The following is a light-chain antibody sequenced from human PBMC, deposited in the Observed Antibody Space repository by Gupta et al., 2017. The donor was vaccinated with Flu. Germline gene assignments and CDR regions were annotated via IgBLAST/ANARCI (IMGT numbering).Light chain of an antibody. J-gene: IGKJ2*01. CDR3: QHYSRYSTMYT. CDR2: GAS. CDR1: QSGTSSY. V-gene: IGKV3-20*01. Sequence: LSLSTGERDTRSCRASQSGTSSYLAWYKQKPCQPPRLLIYGASIRAKGSTDRCSGSGVGTECNLTISRREPEDFAVYYCQHYSRYSTMYTFGQGTKLEIK.